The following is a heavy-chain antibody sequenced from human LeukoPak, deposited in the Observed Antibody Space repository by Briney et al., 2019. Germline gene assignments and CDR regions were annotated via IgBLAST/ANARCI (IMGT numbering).Heavy chain of an antibody. CDR2: INHSGST. D-gene: IGHD6-13*01. V-gene: IGHV4-34*01. CDR1: GGSFSGYY. J-gene: IGHJ4*02. Sequence: SETLSLTCAVYGGSFSGYYWSWIRQPPGKGLEWIGEINHSGSTNYNPSLKSRVTISVDTSKNQFSLKLSSVTAAETAVYYCARATREAAAGNSPYYFDYWGQGTLVTVSS. CDR3: ARATREAAAGNSPYYFDY.